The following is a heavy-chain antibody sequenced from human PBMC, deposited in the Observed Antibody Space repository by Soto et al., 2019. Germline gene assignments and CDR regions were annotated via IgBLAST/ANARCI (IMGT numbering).Heavy chain of an antibody. Sequence: EVRLLESGGGLEQPGGSLRLSCAVSGFTFSSYAMSWVRQAPGKGLEWVSGITASGGSTYYADSVKGRFTISRDDSKNTLFLQLNSLRAEDTAVYYCAKHGRGSGSAFDMWGLGTMVTVSS. CDR2: ITASGGST. CDR1: GFTFSSYA. V-gene: IGHV3-23*01. CDR3: AKHGRGSGSAFDM. D-gene: IGHD3-10*01. J-gene: IGHJ3*02.